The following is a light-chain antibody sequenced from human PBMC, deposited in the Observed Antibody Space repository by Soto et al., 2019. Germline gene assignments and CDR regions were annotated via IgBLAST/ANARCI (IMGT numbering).Light chain of an antibody. V-gene: IGKV3-20*01. J-gene: IGKJ2*01. CDR2: GAS. CDR3: QQYDNSYT. CDR1: QSVSSGY. Sequence: EIVLTQSPGTLSLSPGERATLSCRASQSVSSGYLAWYQQKPGQAPRLLMYGASNRATGIPDRFSGSGSGADFTLTINRLEPEDFAVYYCQQYDNSYTFGQGTKLEIK.